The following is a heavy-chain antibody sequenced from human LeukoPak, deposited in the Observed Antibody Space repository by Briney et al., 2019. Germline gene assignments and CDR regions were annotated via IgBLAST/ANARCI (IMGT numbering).Heavy chain of an antibody. Sequence: PGGSLRLSCAASGFTFSSYAMHWVRQAPGKGLEWVAVISYDGGNKYYADSVKGRFTISRDNSKNTLYLQMNSLRAEDTAVYYCAKDGAGRSFDYWGQGTLVTVSS. CDR2: ISYDGGNK. J-gene: IGHJ4*02. CDR1: GFTFSSYA. D-gene: IGHD1-26*01. CDR3: AKDGAGRSFDY. V-gene: IGHV3-30*04.